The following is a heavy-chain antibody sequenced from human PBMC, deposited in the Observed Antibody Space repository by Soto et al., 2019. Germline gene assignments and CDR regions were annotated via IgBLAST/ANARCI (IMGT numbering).Heavy chain of an antibody. D-gene: IGHD6-6*01. CDR1: GYTLTELS. CDR2: FDPEDGET. V-gene: IGHV1-24*01. J-gene: IGHJ5*02. Sequence: ASVKVSCKVSGYTLTELSMHWVRPAPGKGLEWMGGFDPEDGETIYAQKFQGRVTMTEDTSTDTAYMELSSLRSNDTAIYYCAKDLTRQLAYWLDPWGQGTQVTVSS. CDR3: AKDLTRQLAYWLDP.